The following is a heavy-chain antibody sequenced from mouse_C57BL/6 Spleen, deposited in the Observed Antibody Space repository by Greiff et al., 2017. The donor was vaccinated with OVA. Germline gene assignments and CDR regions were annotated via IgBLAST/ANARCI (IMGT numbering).Heavy chain of an antibody. CDR1: GYAFTNYL. CDR3: ARLELRLRVYYAMDY. D-gene: IGHD3-2*02. CDR2: INPGSGGT. Sequence: QVQLQQSGAELVRPGTSVKVSCKASGYAFTNYLIEWVKQRPGQGLEWIGVINPGSGGTNYNEKFKGKATLTADKSSSTAYMQLSSLTSEDSAVYFCARLELRLRVYYAMDYWGQGTSVTVSS. V-gene: IGHV1-54*01. J-gene: IGHJ4*01.